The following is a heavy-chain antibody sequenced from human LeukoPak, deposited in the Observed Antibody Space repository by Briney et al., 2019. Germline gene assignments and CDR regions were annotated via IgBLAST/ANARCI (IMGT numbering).Heavy chain of an antibody. J-gene: IGHJ4*02. CDR3: ARDRVGSGITVTIIFDY. D-gene: IGHD4-11*01. V-gene: IGHV3-11*01. Sequence: TGGSLRLSCAASGFTFSDYYMSWIRQAPGKGLEWVSYISSSGSAIYYADSVKGRFTISRDNAKNSLYLQMNSLRAEDTAVYYCARDRVGSGITVTIIFDYWGQGTLVTVSS. CDR2: ISSSGSAI. CDR1: GFTFSDYY.